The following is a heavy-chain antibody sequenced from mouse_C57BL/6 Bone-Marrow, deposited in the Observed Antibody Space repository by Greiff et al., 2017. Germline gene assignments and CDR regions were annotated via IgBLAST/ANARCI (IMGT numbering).Heavy chain of an antibody. D-gene: IGHD1-1*01. CDR3: ARGSYYYGSSSFDY. J-gene: IGHJ2*01. Sequence: QVQLQQPGAELVKPGASVKLSCKASGYTFTSYWMHWVKQRPGRGLEWIGRIDPNSGGTKYNEKFKSKATLTVDKPSSTAYIQLSSLTSEDSAVDYCARGSYYYGSSSFDYWGQGTTLTVSS. CDR1: GYTFTSYW. V-gene: IGHV1-72*01. CDR2: IDPNSGGT.